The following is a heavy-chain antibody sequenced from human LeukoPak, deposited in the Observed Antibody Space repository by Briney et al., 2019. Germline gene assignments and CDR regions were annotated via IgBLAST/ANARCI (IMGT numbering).Heavy chain of an antibody. CDR2: IYGDKT. CDR1: GFTFSSHS. Sequence: GGSLRLSCAASGFTFSSHSMDWVRQAPGEGLEWVSSIYGDKTLYADSVKGRFTISRDNARNSLYLQMHSLGAEDTALYYCVRDGVSWSRDYWGQGTLVTVSS. J-gene: IGHJ4*02. V-gene: IGHV3-21*01. D-gene: IGHD2-15*01. CDR3: VRDGVSWSRDY.